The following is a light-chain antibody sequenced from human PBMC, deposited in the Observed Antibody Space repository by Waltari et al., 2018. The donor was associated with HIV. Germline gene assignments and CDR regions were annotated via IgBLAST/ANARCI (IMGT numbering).Light chain of an antibody. CDR3: QQYGGSPRT. V-gene: IGKV3-20*01. CDR2: GIS. CDR1: RSVSSNY. Sequence: EIVLTQSPGPLSSSPGERATLSCRASRSVSSNYLAWYQHKPGQAPRLLIYGISSRATGIPDRFSGSGSGTDFTLTISGLEPEDFALYYCQQYGGSPRTFGQGTRVEIK. J-gene: IGKJ1*01.